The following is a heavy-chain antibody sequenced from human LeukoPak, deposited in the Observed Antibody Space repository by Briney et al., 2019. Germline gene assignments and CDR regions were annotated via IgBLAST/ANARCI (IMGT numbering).Heavy chain of an antibody. D-gene: IGHD1-1*01. CDR1: GITVSTFW. J-gene: IGHJ3*02. CDR3: ARDPGTLDAFDI. CDR2: INTDGSVT. Sequence: GGSLRLSCAASGITVSTFWMHWVRQAPGEGLVWVSRINTDGSVTNYADSVEGRFTISRDNAKNMLYLQMNDLRAEDTAVYYCARDPGTLDAFDIWGQGTMVTVSS. V-gene: IGHV3-74*01.